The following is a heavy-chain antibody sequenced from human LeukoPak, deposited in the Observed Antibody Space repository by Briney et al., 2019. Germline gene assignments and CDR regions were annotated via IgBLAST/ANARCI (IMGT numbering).Heavy chain of an antibody. CDR3: ARRPLRFLEWLFD. Sequence: SETLCLTCAVYGGSFSGYYWNWIRQPPGKGLEWIGEVNHSGSINYNPPLKSRVTISVDTSKNQFSLKLSAVTAADTAVYYCARRPLRFLEWLFDWGQGTLVTVSS. V-gene: IGHV4-34*01. CDR1: GGSFSGYY. CDR2: VNHSGSI. J-gene: IGHJ4*02. D-gene: IGHD3-3*01.